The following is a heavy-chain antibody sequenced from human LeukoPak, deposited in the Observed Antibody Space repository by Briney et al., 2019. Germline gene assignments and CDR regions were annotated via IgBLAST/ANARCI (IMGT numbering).Heavy chain of an antibody. Sequence: PSETLSLTCAVYGGSFSGYYWSWIRQPPGKGLEWIGEINHSGSTNYNPSLKSRVTISVDRSKNQFSLKLSSVTAADTAVYYCARGIGSVVVPAAIDYWGQGTLVTVSS. CDR2: INHSGST. J-gene: IGHJ4*02. CDR1: GGSFSGYY. D-gene: IGHD2-2*01. V-gene: IGHV4-34*01. CDR3: ARGIGSVVVPAAIDY.